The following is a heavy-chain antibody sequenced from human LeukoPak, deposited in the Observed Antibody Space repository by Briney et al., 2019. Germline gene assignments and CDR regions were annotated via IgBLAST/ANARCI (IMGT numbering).Heavy chain of an antibody. J-gene: IGHJ4*02. CDR2: ISGSGGST. CDR3: AKGSRHYYDSSGYFVDY. D-gene: IGHD3-22*01. V-gene: IGHV3-23*01. Sequence: GGSLRLSCAASGFTFSSYAMSWVRQAPGKGLEWVSAISGSGGSTYYADSVKGRFTISRDNSKNTLYLQMNSLRAEDTAVYYCAKGSRHYYDSSGYFVDYWGQGTLVTVSS. CDR1: GFTFSSYA.